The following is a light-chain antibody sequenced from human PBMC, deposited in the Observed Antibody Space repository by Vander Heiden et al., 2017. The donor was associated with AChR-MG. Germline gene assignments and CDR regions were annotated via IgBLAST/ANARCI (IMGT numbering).Light chain of an antibody. CDR3: CSYAGSSTWV. CDR1: SSDVVSYNL. J-gene: IGLJ3*02. CDR2: EGN. Sequence: QSALTQAASVSGSPGQSITISSTGTSSDVVSYNLVSWYQHHPGNAPKLTIYEGNKRPSGVSNRFSGSKSGNAASLTISGLQAEDEADYYCCSYAGSSTWVFGGGTKLTVL. V-gene: IGLV2-23*01.